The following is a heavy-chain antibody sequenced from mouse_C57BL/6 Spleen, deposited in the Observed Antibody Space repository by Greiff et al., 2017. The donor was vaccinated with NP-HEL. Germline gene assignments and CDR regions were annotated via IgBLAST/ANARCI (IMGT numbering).Heavy chain of an antibody. CDR3: ARELRSGYFDV. D-gene: IGHD1-1*01. V-gene: IGHV5-16*01. J-gene: IGHJ1*03. CDR1: GFTFSDYY. CDR2: INYDGSST. Sequence: DVQLVESEGGLVQPGSSMKLSCTASGFTFSDYYMAWVRQVPEKGLEWVANINYDGSSTYYLDSLKSRFIISRDNAKNILYLQMSSLKSEDTATYYCARELRSGYFDVWGTGTTVTVSS.